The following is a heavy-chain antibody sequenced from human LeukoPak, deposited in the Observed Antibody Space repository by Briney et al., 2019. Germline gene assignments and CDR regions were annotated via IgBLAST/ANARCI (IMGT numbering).Heavy chain of an antibody. V-gene: IGHV7-4-1*02. CDR1: GYTFTSYA. J-gene: IGHJ3*02. Sequence: ASVKVSCKASGYTFTSYAMNWVRQAPGQGLEWMGWINTNTGNPTYAQGFTGRFVFSLDTSVSTAYLQISSLKAEDTAVYYCARIDILTLDDAFDIWGQGTMVTVSS. CDR2: INTNTGNP. D-gene: IGHD3-9*01. CDR3: ARIDILTLDDAFDI.